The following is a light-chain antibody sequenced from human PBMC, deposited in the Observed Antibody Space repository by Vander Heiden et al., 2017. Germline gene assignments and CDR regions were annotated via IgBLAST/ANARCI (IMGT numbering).Light chain of an antibody. CDR3: QQDNNRHS. V-gene: IGKV3-15*01. CDR2: GAS. J-gene: IGKJ3*01. Sequence: EIVMTQSPATVSVSPGVRATLSCRASQSVSSKLDWYQQKPGQAPRLLIYGASTRANGIPDRFSGSGSGTEFTLTSSSLQSEDFAVYFWQQDNNRHSFGHGTKVEIK. CDR1: QSVSSK.